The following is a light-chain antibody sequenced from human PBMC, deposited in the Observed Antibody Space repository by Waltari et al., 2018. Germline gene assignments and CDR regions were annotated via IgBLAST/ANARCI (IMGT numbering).Light chain of an antibody. CDR2: DVT. CDR1: SRDVGGYDY. Sequence: QSALAQPRSVSGSPGQSVTIPCTGPSRDVGGYDYVSWYQQYPGKAPKLMIYDVTKRPAGVPNRFSGSKSGNTASLTISGLQAEDETYYYCCSYTGSIYVFGTGTEVTVL. J-gene: IGLJ1*01. V-gene: IGLV2-11*01. CDR3: CSYTGSIYV.